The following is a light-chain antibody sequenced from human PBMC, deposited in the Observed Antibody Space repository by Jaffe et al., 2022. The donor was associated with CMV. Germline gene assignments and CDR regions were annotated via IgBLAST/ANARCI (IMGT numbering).Light chain of an antibody. V-gene: IGLV2-8*01. Sequence: QSALTQPPSASGSPGQSVTISCTGTNSDIGGYNYVSWYQHHPGKAPKLMIYEVTKRPSGVPDRFSGSKSGNTASLTVSGLQAEDEADYYCSSYAGVAVFGGGTKLTVL. CDR1: NSDIGGYNY. CDR3: SSYAGVAV. CDR2: EVT. J-gene: IGLJ2*01.